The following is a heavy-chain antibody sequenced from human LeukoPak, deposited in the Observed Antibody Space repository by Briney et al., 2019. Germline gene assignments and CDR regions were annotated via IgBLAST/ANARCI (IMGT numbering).Heavy chain of an antibody. V-gene: IGHV1-2*02. CDR3: ARWGDDFWSTITEDY. Sequence: ASVKVSCKASEYTVTRYYMHWVRQAPGQGLECMGWINPNSGGTYYAQMCQGRITMTRDTSISTAYMELSRLRSDDLAIYYCARWGDDFWSTITEDYWGQETLVTVSS. J-gene: IGHJ4*02. CDR1: EYTVTRYY. D-gene: IGHD3-3*01. CDR2: INPNSGGT.